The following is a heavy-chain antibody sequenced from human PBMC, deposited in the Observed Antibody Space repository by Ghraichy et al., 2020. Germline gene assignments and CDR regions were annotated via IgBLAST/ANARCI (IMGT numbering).Heavy chain of an antibody. Sequence: GGSLRLSCAASGFTFNNYAMSWVRQAPGKGLEWVSTVSNSGAGTYHADSVKGRFTISRDNSDNTLYLQMNSLRAEDTAIYYCAKGVVPAAPNYFDYWGQGTLVTVSS. CDR3: AKGVVPAAPNYFDY. D-gene: IGHD2-2*01. CDR1: GFTFNNYA. V-gene: IGHV3-23*01. CDR2: VSNSGAGT. J-gene: IGHJ4*02.